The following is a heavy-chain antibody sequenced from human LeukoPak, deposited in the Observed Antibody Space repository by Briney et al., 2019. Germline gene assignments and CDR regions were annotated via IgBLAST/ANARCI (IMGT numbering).Heavy chain of an antibody. D-gene: IGHD3-10*01. J-gene: IGHJ6*02. CDR3: ALKEESYYYYGMDV. CDR2: ISGSGGST. V-gene: IGHV3-23*01. CDR1: GFTFSSYA. Sequence: PGGSLRLSCAASGFTFSSYAMSWVRQAPGKGLEWVSAISGSGGSTYYADSVEGRFTISRDNSKNTLYLQMNSLRAEDTAVYYCALKEESYYYYGMDVWGQGTTVTVSS.